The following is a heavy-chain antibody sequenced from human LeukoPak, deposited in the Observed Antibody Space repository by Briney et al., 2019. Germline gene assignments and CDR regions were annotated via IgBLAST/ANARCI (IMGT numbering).Heavy chain of an antibody. D-gene: IGHD6-19*01. CDR1: GGSISCSSYY. V-gene: IGHV4-39*01. Sequence: SGTLSLTCTVSGGSISCSSYYWGWIRQPPGKGLEWIGSIYYSGSTYYNPSLKSRVTISVDTSKNQFSLKLSSVTAADTAVYYCATGYSSGWYYYYMDVWGKGTTVTVSS. CDR2: IYYSGST. CDR3: ATGYSSGWYYYYMDV. J-gene: IGHJ6*03.